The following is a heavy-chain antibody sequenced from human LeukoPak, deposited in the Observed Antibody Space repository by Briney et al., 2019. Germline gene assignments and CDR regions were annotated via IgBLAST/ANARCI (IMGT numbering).Heavy chain of an antibody. CDR2: ISTYNGNT. Sequence: ASVKVSCRSSGYTFTTYGITWVRQAPGQGLEWMGWISTYNGNTNYAQKLQGRVTMTTDTSTSTAYMELRSLRSDDTAMHYCARDRMDTGTYFDYWDQGTLVTVSS. CDR3: ARDRMDTGTYFDY. V-gene: IGHV1-18*01. CDR1: GYTFTTYG. J-gene: IGHJ4*02. D-gene: IGHD5-18*01.